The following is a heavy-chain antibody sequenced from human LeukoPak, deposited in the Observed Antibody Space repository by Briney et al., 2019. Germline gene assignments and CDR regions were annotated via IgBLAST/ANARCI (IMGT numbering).Heavy chain of an antibody. CDR2: IAHHGSNN. D-gene: IGHD2-8*02. CDR3: AKDGSWSCTD. V-gene: IGHV3-30*02. CDR1: GLTFSRYA. Sequence: GGSLRLSCAASGLTFSRYAMHWVRQGPGKGLEWVAYIAHHGSNNYYADSVKGRFSISRDNSKRTLYLQMNSLRADDTAVYYCAKDGSWSCTDWGQGTLVTVSS. J-gene: IGHJ4*02.